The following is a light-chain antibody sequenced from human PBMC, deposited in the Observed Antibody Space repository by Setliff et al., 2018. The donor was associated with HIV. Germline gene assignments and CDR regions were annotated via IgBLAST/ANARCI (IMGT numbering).Light chain of an antibody. V-gene: IGLV2-11*01. CDR2: DVG. CDR3: CSYTGSSTLGV. CDR1: SRDVGGYNY. Sequence: QSVLTQPRSVSGSPGQSVTISCTGTSRDVGGYNYFSWYQQHPGKAPKLMIYDVGKWPSGVPDRFSGSKSGNTASLTISGLQAEDEADYYCCSYTGSSTLGVFGTGTNVTVL. J-gene: IGLJ1*01.